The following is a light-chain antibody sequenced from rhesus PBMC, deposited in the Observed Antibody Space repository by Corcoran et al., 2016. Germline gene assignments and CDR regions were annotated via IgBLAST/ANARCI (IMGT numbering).Light chain of an antibody. CDR2: KAS. J-gene: IGKJ2*01. CDR1: ENVNNY. CDR3: QHNYGTPYS. Sequence: DIQMTQSPSSLSASVGDRVTITCRTSENVNNYLNWYQQKPGKAPKLLIYKASTLQSGVPSRFSGSGSGTDYTCTISSLQSEDVATYYCQHNYGTPYSFGQGTKVEIK. V-gene: IGKV1-74*01.